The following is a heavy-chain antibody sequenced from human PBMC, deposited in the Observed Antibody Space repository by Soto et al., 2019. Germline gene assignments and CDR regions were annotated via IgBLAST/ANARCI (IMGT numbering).Heavy chain of an antibody. CDR3: AKLRGYSYGDDY. CDR1: GSTFTSYA. V-gene: IGHV3-23*01. Sequence: RLPWAASGSTFTSYARSRVRHAPGRGLEWVSAISGSGGNTYYADSVKGRFTISRDNSKNTLYLQMNSLRAEDTAVYYCAKLRGYSYGDDYWGQGTLVTVSS. D-gene: IGHD5-18*01. CDR2: ISGSGGNT. J-gene: IGHJ4*02.